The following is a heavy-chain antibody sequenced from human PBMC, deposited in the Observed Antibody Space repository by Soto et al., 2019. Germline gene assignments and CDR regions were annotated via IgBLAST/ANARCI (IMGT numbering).Heavy chain of an antibody. D-gene: IGHD2-21*02. CDR2: IYHSGST. V-gene: IGHV4-30-2*01. CDR3: ASGCGGDCYSRFDY. J-gene: IGHJ4*02. Sequence: PSETLSLTCAVSGGSISSGGYSWSWIRQPPGKGLEWIGYIYHSGSTYYNPSLKSRVTISVDRSKNQFSLKLSSVTAADTAVYYCASGCGGDCYSRFDYWGQGTQVTVSS. CDR1: GGSISSGGYS.